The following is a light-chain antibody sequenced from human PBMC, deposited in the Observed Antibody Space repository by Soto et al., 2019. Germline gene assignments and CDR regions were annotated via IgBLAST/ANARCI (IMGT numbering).Light chain of an antibody. CDR1: QSVSGNY. Sequence: EIVLTQSPGTLSLPPGERATLSCRASQSVSGNYLAWYQQKPGQSPRLLIYGSSDRATGIPDRFSGSGSGTDFTLTITKVEPADFAVYYCHQYGSSPPYTFGQGTKLEMK. J-gene: IGKJ2*01. V-gene: IGKV3-20*01. CDR3: HQYGSSPPYT. CDR2: GSS.